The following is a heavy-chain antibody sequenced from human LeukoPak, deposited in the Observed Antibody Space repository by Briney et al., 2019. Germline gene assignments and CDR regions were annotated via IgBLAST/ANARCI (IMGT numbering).Heavy chain of an antibody. J-gene: IGHJ5*02. Sequence: SETLSLTCTVSGGSISSYYWSWIRQPPGKGLEWIGYIYYSGSTNYNPSLKSRVTISVDTSKNQFSLKLSSVTAADPAVYYCARELGSPWGQGTLVTVSS. CDR3: ARELGSP. V-gene: IGHV4-59*01. CDR2: IYYSGST. CDR1: GGSISSYY. D-gene: IGHD3-10*01.